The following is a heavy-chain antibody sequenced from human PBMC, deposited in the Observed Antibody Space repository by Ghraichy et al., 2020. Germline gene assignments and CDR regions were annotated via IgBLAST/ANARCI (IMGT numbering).Heavy chain of an antibody. CDR1: GGSVSSSSYS. J-gene: IGHJ6*02. CDR2: IHYRGST. D-gene: IGHD5-18*01. CDR3: ARAANPIYYSCSAKDV. V-gene: IGHV4-61*01. Sequence: SETLSLTCTVSGGSVSSSSYSWTWIRQPPGKGLEWIAHIHYRGSTYYNPSLESRLTIAVDTSKNQISLNLRSVTAADTAVYYCARAANPIYYSCSAKDVLGQGTTVTVSS.